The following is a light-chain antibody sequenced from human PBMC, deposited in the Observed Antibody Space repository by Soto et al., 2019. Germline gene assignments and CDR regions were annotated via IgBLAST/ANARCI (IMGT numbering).Light chain of an antibody. Sequence: EIVLTQSPGTLSLSPGERATLSCRASQSVSNYLAWYQQKPGQAPRLLIYGASIRATVIPYRFSGSGSGTYFTLTIGRLEPEDFALYYCQQYGGSPQTFGPGTNVEIK. V-gene: IGKV3-20*01. CDR1: QSVSNY. CDR2: GAS. J-gene: IGKJ1*01. CDR3: QQYGGSPQT.